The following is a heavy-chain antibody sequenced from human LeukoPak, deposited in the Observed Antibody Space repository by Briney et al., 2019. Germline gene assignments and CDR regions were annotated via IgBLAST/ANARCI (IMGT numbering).Heavy chain of an antibody. V-gene: IGHV4-59*01. Sequence: SETLSLTCTVSGGSISSYYWSWIRQPPGKGLEWIGYIYYSGSTNYNPSLKSRGTISVDTSNNQFSLKLTSVTAADTAVYYCAREVIYYYYGMDVWGQGTTVTVSS. CDR1: GGSISSYY. CDR2: IYYSGST. CDR3: AREVIYYYYGMDV. J-gene: IGHJ6*02. D-gene: IGHD2/OR15-2a*01.